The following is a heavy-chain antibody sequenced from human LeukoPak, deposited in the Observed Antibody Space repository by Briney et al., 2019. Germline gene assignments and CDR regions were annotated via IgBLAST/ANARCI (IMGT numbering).Heavy chain of an antibody. CDR2: IYYSGST. CDR3: ARHPIKLRWSSGWYYFDY. V-gene: IGHV4-39*01. CDR1: GGSISSSSDY. Sequence: SETLSLTCTVSGGSISSSSDYWGWIRQPPGKGLEWIGSIYYSGSTSYNPSLKSRVTISVDTSKKQFSLKLNSVTAADTAVYYCARHPIKLRWSSGWYYFDYWGQGTLVTVSS. J-gene: IGHJ4*02. D-gene: IGHD6-19*01.